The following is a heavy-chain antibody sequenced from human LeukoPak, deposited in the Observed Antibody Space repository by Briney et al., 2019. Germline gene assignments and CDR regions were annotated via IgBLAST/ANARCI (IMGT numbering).Heavy chain of an antibody. CDR3: ARDYAITGTTRWFDP. Sequence: SETLSLTCTVSGGSTSSYYWSWIRQPAGKGLEWIGRIYTSGSTNYNPSLKSRVTMSVDTSKNQFSLKLSSVTAADTAVYYCARDYAITGTTRWFDPWGQGTLVTVSS. J-gene: IGHJ5*02. D-gene: IGHD1-20*01. CDR1: GGSTSSYY. V-gene: IGHV4-4*07. CDR2: IYTSGST.